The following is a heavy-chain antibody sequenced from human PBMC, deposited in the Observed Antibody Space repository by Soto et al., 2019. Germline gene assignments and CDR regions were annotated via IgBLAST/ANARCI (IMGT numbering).Heavy chain of an antibody. Sequence: ASVKVSCKASGHSFNKYDINWVRQAPGQGLEWMGWVNPNSGETGFAQKFQGRITMTRNTSINTVYMELRSLRSDDTAVYYCARDPGDYGDYDAAFDIWHRETMVTISS. CDR2: VNPNSGET. CDR1: GHSFNKYD. V-gene: IGHV1-8*01. CDR3: ARDPGDYGDYDAAFDI. J-gene: IGHJ3*02. D-gene: IGHD4-17*01.